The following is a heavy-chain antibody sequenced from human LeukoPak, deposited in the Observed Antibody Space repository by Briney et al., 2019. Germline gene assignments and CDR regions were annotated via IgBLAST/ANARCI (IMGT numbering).Heavy chain of an antibody. D-gene: IGHD3-22*01. CDR1: GFTFSSYA. CDR3: AKYGSSGYFNDY. J-gene: IGHJ4*02. CDR2: ISGSGGST. Sequence: PGGSLRLSCAASGFTFSSYAMSWVRQAPGKGLEWVSVISGSGGSTYYADSVKGRFTISRDNSKNTLYLQMNSLRAEDTAVYYCAKYGSSGYFNDYWGQGTLVTVSS. V-gene: IGHV3-23*01.